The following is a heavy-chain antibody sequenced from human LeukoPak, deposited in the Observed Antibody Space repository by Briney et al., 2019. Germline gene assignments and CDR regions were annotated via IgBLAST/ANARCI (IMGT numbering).Heavy chain of an antibody. Sequence: SETLSLTCSVSGGSISTYYWSWIRQPPGKGLEWIGYIYHGGSTKYNPSLKSRVTISVDTSKNQFSLKLSSVTAADTAVYYCARVGARGYWGQGTLVTVSS. D-gene: IGHD1-26*01. J-gene: IGHJ4*02. CDR1: GGSISTYY. CDR3: ARVGARGY. V-gene: IGHV4-59*12. CDR2: IYHGGST.